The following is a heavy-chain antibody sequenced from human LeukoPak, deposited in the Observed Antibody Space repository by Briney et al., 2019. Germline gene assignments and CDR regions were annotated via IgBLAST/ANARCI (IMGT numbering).Heavy chain of an antibody. Sequence: SATLSLTCSVSGDSISSRKWWTWVRQTPEKGLEWIGEIFHTGSTNYNPSVESRVTISIDKSKNQFSLMLKSVTAADTALYYCARGMWFDTLFSTFDVWGQGTMVSVSS. V-gene: IGHV4-4*02. CDR2: IFHTGST. J-gene: IGHJ3*01. CDR3: ARGMWFDTLFSTFDV. CDR1: GDSISSRKW. D-gene: IGHD3-10*01.